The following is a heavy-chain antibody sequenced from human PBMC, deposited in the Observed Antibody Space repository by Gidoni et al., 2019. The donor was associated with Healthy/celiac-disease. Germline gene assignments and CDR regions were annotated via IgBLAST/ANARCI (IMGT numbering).Heavy chain of an antibody. Sequence: EGQLVEAGGGLVKPGGSLRLSCAASGVTVSSYSMNWVRQAPGKGLEWTSSISSSSSYISYADSVKGRFTISRDNAKNSLYLQMNSLRPEDTAVYYCARDIVAVAGTIAYWGQGTLVTVSS. D-gene: IGHD6-19*01. V-gene: IGHV3-21*01. CDR2: ISSSSSYI. CDR1: GVTVSSYS. CDR3: ARDIVAVAGTIAY. J-gene: IGHJ4*02.